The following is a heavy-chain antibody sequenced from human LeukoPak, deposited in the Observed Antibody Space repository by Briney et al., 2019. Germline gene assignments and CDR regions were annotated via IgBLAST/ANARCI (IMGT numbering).Heavy chain of an antibody. Sequence: APVKVSCKASDSTFTSYGISWVRQAAGQGLEWMGWISAYNGNTNYAQKLQGRVTMTTDTSTSTAYMELRSLRSDDTAVYYCARAAYCSGGSCYSYFDYWGQGTLVTISS. CDR1: DSTFTSYG. CDR3: ARAAYCSGGSCYSYFDY. V-gene: IGHV1-18*01. CDR2: ISAYNGNT. D-gene: IGHD2-15*01. J-gene: IGHJ4*02.